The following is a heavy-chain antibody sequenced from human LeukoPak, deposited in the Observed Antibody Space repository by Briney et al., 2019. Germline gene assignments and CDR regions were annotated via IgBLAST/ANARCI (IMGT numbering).Heavy chain of an antibody. CDR1: GGSFSGYY. Sequence: SETLSLTCAVYGGSFSGYYWSWIRQPPGKGLEWTGEINHSGSTNYNPSLKSRVTISVDTYKIRFSLKVSSVTAADTAVYYCARVSTGWYHYFDSWGQGTLVTVSS. CDR2: INHSGST. V-gene: IGHV4-34*01. J-gene: IGHJ4*02. D-gene: IGHD6-19*01. CDR3: ARVSTGWYHYFDS.